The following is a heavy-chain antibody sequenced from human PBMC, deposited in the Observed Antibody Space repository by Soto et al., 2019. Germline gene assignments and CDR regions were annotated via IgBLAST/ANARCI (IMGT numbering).Heavy chain of an antibody. J-gene: IGHJ6*02. CDR1: GGTFGNSA. CDR3: ARDKDRQQLGGNYYYGRDG. D-gene: IGHD3-3*02. CDR2: IIPMFPTP. Sequence: QVQLVQSGAEVQQPGSSVTVSCKASGGTFGNSAISWVRQAPGQGLEWMGGIIPMFPTPDYAQKFQGRVTITADESTITAYMELTSLRSEYTAVYYCARDKDRQQLGGNYYYGRDGWGQGTTVTVSS. V-gene: IGHV1-69*12.